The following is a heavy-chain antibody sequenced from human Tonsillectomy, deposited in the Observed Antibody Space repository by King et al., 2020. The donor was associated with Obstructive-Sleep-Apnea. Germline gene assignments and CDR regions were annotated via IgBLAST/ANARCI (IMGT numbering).Heavy chain of an antibody. CDR3: ARADSGYITT. CDR2: TYYRSTWYN. J-gene: IGHJ4*02. D-gene: IGHD5-12*01. V-gene: IGHV6-1*01. Sequence: VQLQQSGPGLVKPSQTLLLTCAISGDTVSSNSAAWSWIRQSPSRGLEWLGRTYYRSTWYNGYAASVKSRITIKPDTSKNQFSLQLNSVTPEDTAVYYCARADSGYITTWGQGTLVTVSS. CDR1: GDTVSSNSAA.